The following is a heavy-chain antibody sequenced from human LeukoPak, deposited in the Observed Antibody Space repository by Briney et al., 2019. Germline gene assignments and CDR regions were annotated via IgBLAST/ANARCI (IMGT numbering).Heavy chain of an antibody. CDR1: GFTFSSYA. CDR2: ISVSGGST. V-gene: IGHV3-23*01. D-gene: IGHD3-22*01. Sequence: GGPLRLSCSASGFTFSSYAMNRVRQAPGKGLEWVSGISVSGGSTYYADSVKGRFTISRDNSKNTLYLQVNSLGAEDTAVYYCAKVRSDYYDASGPLGSWGQGTLVTVSS. J-gene: IGHJ5*02. CDR3: AKVRSDYYDASGPLGS.